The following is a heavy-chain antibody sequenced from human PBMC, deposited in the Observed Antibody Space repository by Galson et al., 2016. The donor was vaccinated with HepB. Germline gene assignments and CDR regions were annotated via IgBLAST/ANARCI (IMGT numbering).Heavy chain of an antibody. CDR2: IKQDGREK. CDR1: GSTFSSYW. V-gene: IGHV3-7*01. Sequence: SLRLSCAASGSTFSSYWMTWVRQAPGKGLEWVANIKQDGREKYYGDSVKGRFTISRDNAKNSLYLQMNSLRAEDTAVYYCTRVPTYYYNSGSYNNWFDPWGQGTLVTVSS. D-gene: IGHD3-10*01. J-gene: IGHJ5*02. CDR3: TRVPTYYYNSGSYNNWFDP.